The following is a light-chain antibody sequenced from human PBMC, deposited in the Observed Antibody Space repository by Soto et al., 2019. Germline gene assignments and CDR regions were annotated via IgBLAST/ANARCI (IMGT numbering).Light chain of an antibody. V-gene: IGKV1-5*01. Sequence: DLQMTQSPSTLSASVGDTVSVTCRASQSGSGWLAWYQQKPGEAPKLLIYDASALPRGVPSRFSGSGSGTKFTLTIASLQPDDFATYYCQQYETFSGTFGPGTKVDVK. CDR1: QSGSGW. CDR2: DAS. J-gene: IGKJ1*01. CDR3: QQYETFSGT.